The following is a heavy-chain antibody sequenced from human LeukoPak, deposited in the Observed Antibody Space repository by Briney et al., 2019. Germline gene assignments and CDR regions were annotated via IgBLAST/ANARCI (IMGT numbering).Heavy chain of an antibody. CDR1: GYSFTSYW. J-gene: IGHJ4*02. CDR3: ARQGPYCSGGSCSKTFDY. Sequence: GESLKISCEGSGYSFTSYWIGWVRQMPGKGLEWMGIIYPGDSDTRYSPSFQGQVTISADKSISTAYLQWSSLKASDTAMYYCARQGPYCSGGSCSKTFDYWGQGTLVTVSS. V-gene: IGHV5-51*01. D-gene: IGHD2-15*01. CDR2: IYPGDSDT.